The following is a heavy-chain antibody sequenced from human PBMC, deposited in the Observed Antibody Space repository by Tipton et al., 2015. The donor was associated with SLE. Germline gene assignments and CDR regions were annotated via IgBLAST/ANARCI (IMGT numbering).Heavy chain of an antibody. D-gene: IGHD3-10*01. Sequence: SLRLSCAASGFTFSSYWMSWVRQAPGKGLEWVANIKQDGSEKYYVDSVKGRFTISSDNAKNSLYLQMNSLRAEDTAVYYCASGRVTMVRGVTAFDIWGRGIMVTVAS. V-gene: IGHV3-7*01. CDR2: IKQDGSEK. CDR1: GFTFSSYW. CDR3: ASGRVTMVRGVTAFDI. J-gene: IGHJ3*02.